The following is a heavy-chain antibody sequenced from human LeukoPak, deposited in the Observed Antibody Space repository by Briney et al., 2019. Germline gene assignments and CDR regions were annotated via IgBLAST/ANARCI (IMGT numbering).Heavy chain of an antibody. CDR2: IYYSGST. J-gene: IGHJ4*02. V-gene: IGHV4-4*02. CDR3: AREGAVYGSLNDFDY. CDR1: GFTFSNAW. Sequence: GSLRLSCAASGFTFSNAWMSWVRQAPGKGLEWIGSIYYSGSTYYNPSLKSRVTISVDTSKNQFSLKLSSVTAADTAVYYCAREGAVYGSLNDFDYWGQGTLVTVSS. D-gene: IGHD4-17*01.